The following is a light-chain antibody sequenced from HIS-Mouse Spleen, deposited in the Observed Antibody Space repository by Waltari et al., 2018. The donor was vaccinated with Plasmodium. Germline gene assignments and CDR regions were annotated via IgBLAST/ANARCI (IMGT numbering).Light chain of an antibody. CDR1: QRVSSSY. J-gene: IGKJ2*01. CDR3: QQYGSSPPYT. CDR2: GAS. V-gene: IGKV3-20*01. Sequence: EIVLTQSPGTLSLSPGERATLSCRASQRVSSSYLAWYQQKPGQAARPLIYGASSRATCIPDRFSGSGSGTDFTLTISRLEPEDFAVYYCQQYGSSPPYTFGQGTKLEIK.